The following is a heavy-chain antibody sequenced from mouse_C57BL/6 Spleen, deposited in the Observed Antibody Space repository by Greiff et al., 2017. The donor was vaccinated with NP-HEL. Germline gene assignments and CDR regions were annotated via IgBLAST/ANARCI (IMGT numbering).Heavy chain of an antibody. D-gene: IGHD2-3*01. CDR3: TRYDGYGWYFDV. J-gene: IGHJ1*03. CDR1: GFNIKDDY. V-gene: IGHV14-4*01. Sequence: VQLQQSGAELVRPGASVKLSCTASGFNIKDDYMHWVKQRPEQGLEWIGWIDPENGDTEYASKFQGKATITADTSSNTAYLQLSSLTSEDTAVYYCTRYDGYGWYFDVWGTGTTVTVSS. CDR2: IDPENGDT.